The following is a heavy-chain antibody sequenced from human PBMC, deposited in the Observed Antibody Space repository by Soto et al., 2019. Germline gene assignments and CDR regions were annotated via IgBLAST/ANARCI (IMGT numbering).Heavy chain of an antibody. D-gene: IGHD4-17*01. CDR3: AKGDYGGYYYYGMDV. V-gene: IGHV3-30*18. J-gene: IGHJ6*02. Sequence: VQLVESGGGVVQPGRSLRLSCAASGFTFSSYGMHWVRQAPGKGLEWVAVISYDGSNKYYADSVKGRFTISRDNSKNTLYLQMNSLRAEDTAVYYCAKGDYGGYYYYGMDVWGQGTTVTVSS. CDR1: GFTFSSYG. CDR2: ISYDGSNK.